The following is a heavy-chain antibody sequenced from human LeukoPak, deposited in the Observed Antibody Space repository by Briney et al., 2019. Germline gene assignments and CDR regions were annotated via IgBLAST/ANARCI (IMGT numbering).Heavy chain of an antibody. D-gene: IGHD2-2*01. J-gene: IGHJ4*02. CDR2: ISWNSGSI. V-gene: IGHV3-9*01. CDR1: GSTFDDYA. Sequence: PGGSLRLSCAASGSTFDDYAMHWVRQAPGKGLEWVSGISWNSGSIGYADSVKGRFTISRDNAKNSLYLQMDSLGVEDTATYYCARWRGSTSERSDYWGQGTLVTVSS. CDR3: ARWRGSTSERSDY.